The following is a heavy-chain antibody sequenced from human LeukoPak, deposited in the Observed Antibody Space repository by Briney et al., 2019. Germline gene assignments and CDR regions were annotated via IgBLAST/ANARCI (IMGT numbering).Heavy chain of an antibody. D-gene: IGHD3-22*01. CDR2: IKQDGSEK. CDR1: QFTFSTYW. J-gene: IGHJ4*02. Sequence: GGSLRLSCAASQFTFSTYWMTWVRQTPGKGLEWVANIKQDGSEKYYVDSVKGRFTISRDNAKNSLYLQINSLRAEDTAIYYCARRGYSDSSGYDYWGQGTLVTVSS. V-gene: IGHV3-7*01. CDR3: ARRGYSDSSGYDY.